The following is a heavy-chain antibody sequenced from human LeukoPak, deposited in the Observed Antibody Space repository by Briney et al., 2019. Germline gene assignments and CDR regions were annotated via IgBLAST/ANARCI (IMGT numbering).Heavy chain of an antibody. CDR3: AKDLNILTGLDAFDI. D-gene: IGHD3-9*01. CDR1: GFTVSAYA. J-gene: IGHJ3*02. CDR2: ISGSGGST. V-gene: IGHV3-23*01. Sequence: GGSLRLSCAASGFTVSAYAMAWVRQAPGKGLEWVSAISGSGGSTYYADSVKGRFTISRDNSKNTLYLQMNSLRAEDTAVYYCAKDLNILTGLDAFDIWGQGTMVTVSS.